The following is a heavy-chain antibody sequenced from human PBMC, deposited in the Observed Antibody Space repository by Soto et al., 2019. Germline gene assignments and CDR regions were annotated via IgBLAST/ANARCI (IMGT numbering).Heavy chain of an antibody. J-gene: IGHJ1*01. Sequence: GXSLRLSCAASGFTFSSYSINWVHQAPGKGLEWVSSISSSSNYIYYADSVKGRFTISRDNAKNSLYLQMNSLRAEDTAVYYCARDLGSSWYPEYFQHWGQGTLVTVSS. CDR2: ISSSSNYI. CDR1: GFTFSSYS. CDR3: ARDLGSSWYPEYFQH. V-gene: IGHV3-21*01. D-gene: IGHD6-13*01.